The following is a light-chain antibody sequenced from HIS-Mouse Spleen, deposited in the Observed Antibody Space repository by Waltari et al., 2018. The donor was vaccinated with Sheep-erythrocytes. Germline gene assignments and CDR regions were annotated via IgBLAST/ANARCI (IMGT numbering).Light chain of an antibody. V-gene: IGLV3-19*01. CDR1: SLRSYY. CDR2: GKN. Sequence: SSELTQDPAVSVALGQTVRITCQGDSLRSYYASWFQQKPGQAPVLVIYGKNNRPSGIPDRFSGSSSGNPASLTITGAQAEDEADFYCNSRDSSGNHLGVVFGGGTKLTVL. J-gene: IGLJ2*01. CDR3: NSRDSSGNHLGVV.